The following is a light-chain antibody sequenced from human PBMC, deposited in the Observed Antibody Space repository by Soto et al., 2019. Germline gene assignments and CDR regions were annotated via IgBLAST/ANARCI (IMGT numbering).Light chain of an antibody. CDR3: QQYGTLIT. V-gene: IGKV3-20*01. CDR1: QSVANSY. CDR2: GAS. J-gene: IGKJ5*01. Sequence: EIVLTQSPGTQSLSPGERATLSCRASQSVANSYLAWYQQKPGRAPRLLIYGASSRATGIPDRFSGSGSGTDFTLTISRLESEDFAVYYCQQYGTLITFGQGTRLEIK.